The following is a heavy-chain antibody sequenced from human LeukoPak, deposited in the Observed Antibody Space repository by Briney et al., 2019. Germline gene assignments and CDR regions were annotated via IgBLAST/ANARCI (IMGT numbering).Heavy chain of an antibody. V-gene: IGHV1-3*01. CDR2: INADDGNT. J-gene: IGHJ5*02. D-gene: IGHD2-2*01. Sequence: GASVTVSCKTSGYTFTTYAIHWVRQAPGQRLEWMGLINADDGNTRYSQRFQGRVTITRDTSANTAYMGLSSLRFEDTAVYYCARGIVVQPSANWFDPWGQGAPVTVSS. CDR1: GYTFTTYA. CDR3: ARGIVVQPSANWFDP.